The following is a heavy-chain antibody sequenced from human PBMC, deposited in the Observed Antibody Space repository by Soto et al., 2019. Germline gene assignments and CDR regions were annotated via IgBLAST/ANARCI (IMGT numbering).Heavy chain of an antibody. J-gene: IGHJ4*02. V-gene: IGHV5-10-1*01. Sequence: GESLKISCKGSGYSFAGYWITWVRQKPGKGLEWMGRIDPSDSQTYYSPSFRGHVTISVTKSITTVFLQWSSLRAADTAMYYCARQIYDSDTGPNFQYYFDSWGQGTPVTVS. D-gene: IGHD3-22*01. CDR3: ARQIYDSDTGPNFQYYFDS. CDR1: GYSFAGYW. CDR2: IDPSDSQT.